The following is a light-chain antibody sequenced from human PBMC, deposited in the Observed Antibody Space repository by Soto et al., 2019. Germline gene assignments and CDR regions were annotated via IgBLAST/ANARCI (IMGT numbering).Light chain of an antibody. CDR3: QQYGGSPLVT. V-gene: IGKV3-20*01. CDR2: GAS. J-gene: IGKJ4*01. Sequence: EIVLTQSPGTLSLSPGERATLSCRASQSLSSTYLAWYQQKPGQAPRLLIYGASSRATGIPDRFSGSGSGTYFTLTISRLETEDFAVYYCQQYGGSPLVTFGGGTKVEIK. CDR1: QSLSSTY.